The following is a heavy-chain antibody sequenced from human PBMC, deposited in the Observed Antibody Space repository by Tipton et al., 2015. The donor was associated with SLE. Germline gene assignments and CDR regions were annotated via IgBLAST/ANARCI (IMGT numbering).Heavy chain of an antibody. V-gene: IGHV3-30*02. J-gene: IGHJ6*02. Sequence: GSLRLSCAASGFTFSSYGMHWVRQAPGKGLEWVAFIRYDGSNKYYADSVKGRFTISRDNSKNTLYLQMNSLRAEDTAVYYCAKDLEKGYSSSASYYGMDVWGQGTTVTVSS. CDR3: AKDLEKGYSSSASYYGMDV. D-gene: IGHD6-13*01. CDR2: IRYDGSNK. CDR1: GFTFSSYG.